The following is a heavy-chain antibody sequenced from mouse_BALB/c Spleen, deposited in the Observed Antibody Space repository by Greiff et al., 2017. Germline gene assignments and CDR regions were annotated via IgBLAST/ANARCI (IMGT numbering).Heavy chain of an antibody. CDR1: GFTFTDYY. Sequence: EVMLVESGGGLVQPGGSLRLSCATSGFTFTDYYMSWVRQPPGKALEWLGFIRNKANGYTTEYSASVKGRFTISRDNSQSILYLQMNTLRAEDSATYYGARGVGLDYWGQGTLVTVSA. V-gene: IGHV7-3*02. J-gene: IGHJ3*01. CDR3: ARGVGLDY. CDR2: IRNKANGYTT.